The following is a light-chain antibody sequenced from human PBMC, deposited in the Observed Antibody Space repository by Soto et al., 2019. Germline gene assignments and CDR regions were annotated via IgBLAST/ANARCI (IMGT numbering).Light chain of an antibody. CDR3: SSYTNTTTLVV. Sequence: SALTQPASVSGSPGQSITISCTGTSSDIGSYDFVSWYQQHPDKAPKLMIYDVSNRPSGVSDRFSGSKSDNTASLTISGLQAEDEADYYCSSYTNTTTLVVFGGGTKLTVL. V-gene: IGLV2-14*03. CDR1: SSDIGSYDF. J-gene: IGLJ2*01. CDR2: DVS.